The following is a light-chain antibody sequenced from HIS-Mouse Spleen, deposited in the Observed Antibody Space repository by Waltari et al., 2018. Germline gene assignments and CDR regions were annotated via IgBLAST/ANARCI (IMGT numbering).Light chain of an antibody. Sequence: SYELTQPPSVSVSPGQTARITCSGDAWPKKYAYWYQQKSGQAPVLVIHEDSQRPTGIPEGLSDSSSGKRATLTISGAQVEDEADYYCYSTDSSGNHRVFGGGTKLTVL. V-gene: IGLV3-10*01. CDR2: EDS. CDR1: AWPKKY. J-gene: IGLJ2*01. CDR3: YSTDSSGNHRV.